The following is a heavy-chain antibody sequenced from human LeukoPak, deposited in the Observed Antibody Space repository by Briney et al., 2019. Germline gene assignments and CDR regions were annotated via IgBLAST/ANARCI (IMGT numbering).Heavy chain of an antibody. CDR2: IYYSGST. J-gene: IGHJ3*02. D-gene: IGHD3-22*01. CDR3: ARSYYYDSSGYSDAFDI. V-gene: IGHV4-59*01. Sequence: KPSETLSLTCTVSGGSISNYYWSWIRQPPGKGLEWIGYIYYSGSTNYNPSLKSRVTISVDTSKNQFSLKLSSVTAADTAVYYCARSYYYDSSGYSDAFDIWGQGTMVTVSS. CDR1: GGSISNYY.